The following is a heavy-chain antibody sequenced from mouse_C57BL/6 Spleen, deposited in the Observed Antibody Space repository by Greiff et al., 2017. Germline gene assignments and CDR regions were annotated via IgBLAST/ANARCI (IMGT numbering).Heavy chain of an antibody. CDR3: ARGGIYYDCDDGPKYYAMDY. V-gene: IGHV1-9*01. J-gene: IGHJ4*01. Sequence: QVQLQQSGAELMKPGASVKLSCKATGYTFTGYWIEWVKQRPGHGLEWIGEILPGSGSTNYNEKFKGKATFTADTSSNTAYMQLSSLTAEDSAIYYCARGGIYYDCDDGPKYYAMDYWGQGTSVTVSS. D-gene: IGHD2-4*01. CDR2: ILPGSGST. CDR1: GYTFTGYW.